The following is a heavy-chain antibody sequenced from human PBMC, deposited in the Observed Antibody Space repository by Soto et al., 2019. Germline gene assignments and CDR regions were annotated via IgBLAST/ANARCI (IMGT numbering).Heavy chain of an antibody. CDR3: ARERQSLEPGWFDP. J-gene: IGHJ5*02. Sequence: QVQLVQSGAEVKKPGSSVKVSCKASGGTFSSYAISWVRQAPGQGLEWMGGIIPIFGTANYAQKFQGRVTITADESTSTADMELSSLRSEDTAVYYCARERQSLEPGWFDPWGQGTLVTVSS. CDR2: IIPIFGTA. D-gene: IGHD6-19*01. V-gene: IGHV1-69*01. CDR1: GGTFSSYA.